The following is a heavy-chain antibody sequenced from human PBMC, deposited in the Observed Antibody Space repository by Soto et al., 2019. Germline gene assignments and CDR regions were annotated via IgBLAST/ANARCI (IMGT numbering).Heavy chain of an antibody. CDR2: LNIGNGNT. Sequence: QVQLVQSGAEVKKPGASVKVSCKTSGYTFTSYAIHWVRQAPGQGLEWLGWLNIGNGNTQYSPKLHDRVTLTRDTTASTAYMELSSLRSEYTAVYYCARERLCGGRCYGHCFDPWWQGTLVTVSS. CDR3: ARERLCGGRCYGHCFDP. V-gene: IGHV1-3*04. CDR1: GYTFTSYA. J-gene: IGHJ5*02. D-gene: IGHD2-15*01.